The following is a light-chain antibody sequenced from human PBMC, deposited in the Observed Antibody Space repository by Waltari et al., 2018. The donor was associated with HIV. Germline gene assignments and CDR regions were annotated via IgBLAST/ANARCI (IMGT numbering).Light chain of an antibody. CDR1: RLGEKY. Sequence: SYDLTQPPFVSVSPGQTASISCSGDRLGEKYVFWYEQKSGQSPVLVIYEDYKRPPGIRGRFSGSRSGDTATLTISGAQAMDEANYYCQSWDSNFYVFGTGTKVTVL. V-gene: IGLV3-1*01. J-gene: IGLJ1*01. CDR2: EDY. CDR3: QSWDSNFYV.